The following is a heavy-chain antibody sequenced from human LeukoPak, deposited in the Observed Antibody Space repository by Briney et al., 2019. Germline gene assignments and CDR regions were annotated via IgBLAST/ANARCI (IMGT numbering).Heavy chain of an antibody. J-gene: IGHJ3*02. D-gene: IGHD1-1*01. CDR2: IRYDGSNK. CDR1: GFTFSSYG. Sequence: GGSLRLSCAASGFTFSSYGMHWVRQAPGKGLEWVAFIRYDGSNKYYADSVKGRFTISRDNSESTLFLQMNSLRTDDTSVYFCAKYAYNWNAPDGFDMWGQGTMVIVSS. V-gene: IGHV3-30*02. CDR3: AKYAYNWNAPDGFDM.